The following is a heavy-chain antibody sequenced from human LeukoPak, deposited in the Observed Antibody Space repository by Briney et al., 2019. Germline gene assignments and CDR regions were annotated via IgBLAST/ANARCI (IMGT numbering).Heavy chain of an antibody. CDR2: IIPIFGTA. D-gene: IGHD3-22*01. V-gene: IGHV1-69*06. CDR1: GGTFSSYA. Sequence: GASVKVSCKASGGTFSSYAISWVRQAPGQGLEWMGGIIPIFGTANYAQKFQGRVTITADKSTSTAYMELSSLRCEDTAVYYCARGANYYYDSSGYLNLWGQGTLVTVSS. CDR3: ARGANYYYDSSGYLNL. J-gene: IGHJ4*02.